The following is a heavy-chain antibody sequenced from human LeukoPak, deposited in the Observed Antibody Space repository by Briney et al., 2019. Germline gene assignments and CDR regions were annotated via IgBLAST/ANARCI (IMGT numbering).Heavy chain of an antibody. D-gene: IGHD1-26*01. V-gene: IGHV3-23*01. J-gene: IGHJ4*02. CDR2: ISGSGGSA. CDR3: ARGEWELLLFYFDY. CDR1: GFTFSSNV. Sequence: GGSLRLSCAASGFTFSSNVMSWVRQAPGKGLEWVSGISGSGGSAYYADSVKGRFTISRDNSKNTLYLQMNSLRAEDTAVYYCARGEWELLLFYFDYWGQGTLVTVSS.